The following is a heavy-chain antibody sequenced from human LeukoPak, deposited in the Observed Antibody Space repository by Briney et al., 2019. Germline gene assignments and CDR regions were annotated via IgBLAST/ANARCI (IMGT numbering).Heavy chain of an antibody. CDR1: GGSISSSSYY. D-gene: IGHD3-10*01. CDR2: IYYSGST. J-gene: IGHJ4*02. V-gene: IGHV4-39*07. CDR3: ARDLRGQRWIGEGAFDY. Sequence: PSETLSLTCTVSGGSISSSSYYWGWIRQPPGKGLEWIGSIYYSGSTYYNPSLKSRVTISVDTSKNQSSLKLSSVTAADPAVYYCARDLRGQRWIGEGAFDYWGQGTLVTVSS.